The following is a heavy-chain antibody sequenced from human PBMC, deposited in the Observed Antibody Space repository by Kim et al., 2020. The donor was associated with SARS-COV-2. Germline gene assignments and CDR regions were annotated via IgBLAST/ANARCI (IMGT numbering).Heavy chain of an antibody. Sequence: GGSLRLSCAASGFTFSSYGMHWVRQAPGKGLEWVAVISYDGSNTYYADSVKGRFTISRDNSKNTLYLQMNSLRAEDTAVYYCAKEGRVSGSYYYGMDVRGQGATVTVCS. CDR1: GFTFSSYG. CDR2: ISYDGSNT. CDR3: AKEGRVSGSYYYGMDV. D-gene: IGHD1-26*01. V-gene: IGHV3-30*18. J-gene: IGHJ6*01.